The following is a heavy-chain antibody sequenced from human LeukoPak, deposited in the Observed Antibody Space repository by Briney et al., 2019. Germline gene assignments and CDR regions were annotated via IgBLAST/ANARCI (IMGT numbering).Heavy chain of an antibody. D-gene: IGHD3-22*01. J-gene: IGHJ4*02. CDR2: ISYDGSSK. CDR1: RFTFSTYD. Sequence: GGSLRLSCAASRFTFSTYDMHWVRQAPGKGLEWVAVISYDGSSKYYAHSVKGRFTISRDNSKNTLYVQMNSLRTEDTAIYYCAKGPDTSGYYSLDYWGQGTLVTVSS. V-gene: IGHV3-30*18. CDR3: AKGPDTSGYYSLDY.